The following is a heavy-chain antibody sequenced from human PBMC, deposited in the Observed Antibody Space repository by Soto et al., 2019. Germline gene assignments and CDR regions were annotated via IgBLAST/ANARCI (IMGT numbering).Heavy chain of an antibody. CDR3: ARSNYDSSGRIDY. D-gene: IGHD3-22*01. CDR1: GITFNSYS. V-gene: IGHV3-21*01. Sequence: EVQLVESGGGLVKPGGYLRVSCAASGITFNSYSMNWVRQAPGKGLEWVSSISSSSSYIYYADSVKGRFTISRDNAKNSLYLQMNSLRAEDTAVYYCARSNYDSSGRIDYWGQGTLVTVSS. J-gene: IGHJ4*02. CDR2: ISSSSSYI.